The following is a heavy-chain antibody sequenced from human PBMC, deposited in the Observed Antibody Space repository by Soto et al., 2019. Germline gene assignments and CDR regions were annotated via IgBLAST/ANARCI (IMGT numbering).Heavy chain of an antibody. CDR3: ATRDSQWELLRIDAFDI. CDR1: GYTLTELS. Sequence: ASVKVSCKVSGYTLTELSMHWVRQAPGKGLEWMGGFDPEDGETIYAQKFQGRVTMTEDTSTDTAYMELSSLRSEDTAVYYCATRDSQWELLRIDAFDISGQGTMVTVS. J-gene: IGHJ3*02. D-gene: IGHD1-26*01. V-gene: IGHV1-24*01. CDR2: FDPEDGET.